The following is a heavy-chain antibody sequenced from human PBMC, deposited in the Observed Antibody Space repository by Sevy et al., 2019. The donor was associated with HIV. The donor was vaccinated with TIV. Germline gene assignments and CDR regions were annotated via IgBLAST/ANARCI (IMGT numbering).Heavy chain of an antibody. CDR2: ISYDGSNK. J-gene: IGHJ6*02. V-gene: IGHV3-30*18. CDR1: GFTFSSFG. Sequence: GGSLRLSCAASGFTFSSFGMHWVRQAPGKGLEWVSFISYDGSNKKYADSVKGRLTVSRDKSKNTLYLQMNSLRAEDTAVYYCAKDLDYFDSSAGPSSLIYNYYYGLEDWGPGTTVTVS. CDR3: AKDLDYFDSSAGPSSLIYNYYYGLED. D-gene: IGHD3-22*01.